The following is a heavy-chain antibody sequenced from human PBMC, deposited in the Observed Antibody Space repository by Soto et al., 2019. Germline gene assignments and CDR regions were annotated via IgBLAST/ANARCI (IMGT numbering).Heavy chain of an antibody. J-gene: IGHJ4*02. V-gene: IGHV3-23*01. D-gene: IGHD6-19*01. Sequence: PWGSLRLSCAASGVTFSTNWMSWVRQAPGRGLEWVSGLSGSGTSTYYADSVKGRFTISRDNSRDTLFLQMNSLTADDTAVYYCAKATTNGGWFNPFDSWGQGALVTV. CDR2: LSGSGTST. CDR1: GVTFSTNW. CDR3: AKATTNGGWFNPFDS.